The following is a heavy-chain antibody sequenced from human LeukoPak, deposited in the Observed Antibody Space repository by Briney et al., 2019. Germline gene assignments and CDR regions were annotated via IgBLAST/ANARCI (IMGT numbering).Heavy chain of an antibody. D-gene: IGHD4-17*01. CDR1: GFTFSSYW. J-gene: IGHJ4*02. CDR2: IYSGGST. CDR3: ARGHGDYLDY. Sequence: GGSLRLSCAVSGFTFSSYWMHWVRQAPGKGLVWVSVIYSGGSTYYADSATGRFTISRDNSKNALYLQMNSLRAEDTAVYYCARGHGDYLDYWGQGTLVTVSS. V-gene: IGHV3-66*01.